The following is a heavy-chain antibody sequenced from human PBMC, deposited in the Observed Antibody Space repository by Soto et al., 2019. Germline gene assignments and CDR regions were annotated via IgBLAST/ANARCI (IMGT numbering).Heavy chain of an antibody. CDR2: IVVGSGNT. CDR1: GFTFTSSA. D-gene: IGHD4-4*01. J-gene: IGHJ6*02. Sequence: ASVKVSCKASGFTFTSSAVQWVRQARGQRLEWIGWIVVGSGNTNYAQKFQERVTITRDMSTSTAYMELSSLRSEDTAVYYCAAVLDGYSNYYYGMDVWGQGTTVTVSS. V-gene: IGHV1-58*01. CDR3: AAVLDGYSNYYYGMDV.